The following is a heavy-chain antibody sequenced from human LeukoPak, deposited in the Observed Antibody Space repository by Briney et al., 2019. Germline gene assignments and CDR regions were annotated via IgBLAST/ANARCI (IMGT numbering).Heavy chain of an antibody. J-gene: IGHJ4*02. CDR2: INPNSGGT. D-gene: IGHD2-2*01. V-gene: IGHV1-2*02. CDR3: ATEGEAYCSSTSCYGFDY. CDR1: GYTFTGYY. Sequence: GASVKVSCKASGYTFTGYYMHWVRQAPGQGLEWMGWINPNSGGTNYAQKFQGRVTMTRDTSISTAYMELSRLRSDDTAVYYCATEGEAYCSSTSCYGFDYWGQGTLVTVS.